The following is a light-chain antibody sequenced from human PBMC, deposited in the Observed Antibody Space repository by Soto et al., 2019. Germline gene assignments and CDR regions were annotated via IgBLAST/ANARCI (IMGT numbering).Light chain of an antibody. Sequence: LSQSLVQRHTLSYKPSRSVGSSYLAWYQQKPGQAPRLLIYGASSRATGIPARFSGSGSGTEFTLTISSLQSEDFAVYYCQQYNNWPETFGQGTKVDIK. CDR1: RSVGSSY. CDR3: QQYNNWPET. V-gene: IGKV3-15*01. J-gene: IGKJ1*01. CDR2: GAS.